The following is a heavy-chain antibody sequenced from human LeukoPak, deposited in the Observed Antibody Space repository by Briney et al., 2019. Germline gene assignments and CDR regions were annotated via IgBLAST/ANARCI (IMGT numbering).Heavy chain of an antibody. CDR3: ARKEWFDP. CDR2: INPNTGGT. Sequence: ASVKVSFKASGYTFTDYYMHWVRQAPGQGLEWMGWINPNTGGTNYAQKFQGRVTMTRDTSISTAYMELSRLTSDDTAVYYCARKEWFDPWGQGTLVTVSS. J-gene: IGHJ5*02. V-gene: IGHV1-2*02. CDR1: GYTFTDYY.